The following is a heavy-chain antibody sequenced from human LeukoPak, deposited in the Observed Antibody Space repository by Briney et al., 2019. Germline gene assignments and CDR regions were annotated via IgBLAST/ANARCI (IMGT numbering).Heavy chain of an antibody. J-gene: IGHJ5*02. V-gene: IGHV4-38-2*01. CDR3: ASGGTAVVIALTYDVYT. CDR2: IYHTGST. Sequence: ASETLSLTCAVSGYPISCGYYWAWIRQPPGKGLEWIGSIYHTGSTYYNPSLQSRVTISLDSPKNQFSLKLTSVTAADTAVYYCASGGTAVVIALTYDVYTWGQGTPVTVSS. CDR1: GYPISCGYY. D-gene: IGHD3-22*01.